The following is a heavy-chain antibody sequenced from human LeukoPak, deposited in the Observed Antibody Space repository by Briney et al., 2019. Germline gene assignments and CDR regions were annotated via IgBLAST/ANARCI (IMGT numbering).Heavy chain of an antibody. V-gene: IGHV4-59*08. CDR1: GGSISSCY. CDR2: IYYSGST. CDR3: AKGFDSNYYYYYYMDV. J-gene: IGHJ6*03. D-gene: IGHD3-22*01. Sequence: PSDTLSPTRTLSGGSISSCYSSWTRQPPGKGLGWIGYIYYSGSTNYNPSLKSRVTISVDTSKNQFSLKLSSVTAADTAVYYCAKGFDSNYYYYYYMDVWGKGTTVTVSS.